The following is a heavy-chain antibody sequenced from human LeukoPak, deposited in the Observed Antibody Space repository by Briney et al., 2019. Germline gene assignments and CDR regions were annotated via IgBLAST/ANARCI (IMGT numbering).Heavy chain of an antibody. J-gene: IGHJ4*02. V-gene: IGHV3-23*01. Sequence: PGGSLRLSCAASGFTFDAYEINWVRQAPGKGLEWVSAISGSGGSTYYADSVKGRFTISRDNSKNTLYLQMNSLRAKDTAVYYCAKEGGPGYSGYDPLDYWGQGTLVTVSS. CDR1: GFTFDAYE. CDR2: ISGSGGST. D-gene: IGHD5-12*01. CDR3: AKEGGPGYSGYDPLDY.